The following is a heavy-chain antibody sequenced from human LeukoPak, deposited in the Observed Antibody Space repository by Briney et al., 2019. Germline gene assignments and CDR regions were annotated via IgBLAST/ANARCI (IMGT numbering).Heavy chain of an antibody. Sequence: MSSETLSLTCTVSGGSISSYYWGWIRQPPGKGLEWIGYIYYSGSTNYNPSLKSRVTISVDTSKNQFSLKLSSVTAADTAVYYCARWGSYCSSTSCYVGSYYYYMDVWGKGTTVTISS. CDR1: GGSISSYY. D-gene: IGHD2-2*01. CDR2: IYYSGST. V-gene: IGHV4-59*01. J-gene: IGHJ6*03. CDR3: ARWGSYCSSTSCYVGSYYYYMDV.